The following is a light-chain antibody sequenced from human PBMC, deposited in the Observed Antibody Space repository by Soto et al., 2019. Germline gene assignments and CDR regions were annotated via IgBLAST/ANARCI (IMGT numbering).Light chain of an antibody. J-gene: IGLJ1*01. Sequence: TSSDVGGYNYVSWYQQHPGKAPKLMIYDVSNRPSGVSNRFSGSKSGNTASLTISGLQAEDEADYYCSSYTSSSTDVFGTVTKVTVL. CDR1: SSDVGGYNY. CDR2: DVS. CDR3: SSYTSSSTDV. V-gene: IGLV2-14*04.